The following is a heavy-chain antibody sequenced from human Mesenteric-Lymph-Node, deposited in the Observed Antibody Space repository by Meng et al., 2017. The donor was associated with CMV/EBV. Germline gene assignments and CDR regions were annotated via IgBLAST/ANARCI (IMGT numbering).Heavy chain of an antibody. CDR2: ISAYNGNT. Sequence: ASVKVSCKASRYSFTAYYVHWVRQAPGQGLEWMGWISAYNGNTNYAQKLQGRVTMTTDTSTSTAYMELRSLRSDDTAVYYCARELDIVVVPAATDYGMDVWGQGTTVTVSS. CDR1: RYSFTAYY. D-gene: IGHD2-2*01. V-gene: IGHV1-18*04. J-gene: IGHJ6*02. CDR3: ARELDIVVVPAATDYGMDV.